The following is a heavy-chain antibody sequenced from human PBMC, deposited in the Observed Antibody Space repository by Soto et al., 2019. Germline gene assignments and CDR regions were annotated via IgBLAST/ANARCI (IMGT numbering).Heavy chain of an antibody. CDR3: VPYSSSSRDVYYYYYGMDV. D-gene: IGHD6-6*01. V-gene: IGHV1-46*01. CDR2: INPSGGST. Sequence: ASVKVSCKASGYTFTSYYMHWVRQAPGQGLEWMGIINPSGGSTSYAQKFQGRVTMTEDTSTDTAYMELSSLRSEDTAVYYCVPYSSSSRDVYYYYYGMDVWGQGTTVTVSS. J-gene: IGHJ6*02. CDR1: GYTFTSYY.